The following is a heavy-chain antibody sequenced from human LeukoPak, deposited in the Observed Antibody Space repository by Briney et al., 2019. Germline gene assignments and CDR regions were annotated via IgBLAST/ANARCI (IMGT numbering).Heavy chain of an antibody. V-gene: IGHV4-39*01. CDR3: ARHWTTVTTFYVDFGWFDP. D-gene: IGHD4-17*01. CDR1: GGSISSSSYY. Sequence: SETLSLTCTVSGGSISSSSYYWGWIRQPPGKGLEWIGSIYYSGSTYYNPSLKSRVTISVDTSKNQFSLELSSVTAADTAVYYCARHWTTVTTFYVDFGWFDPWGQGTLVTVSS. CDR2: IYYSGST. J-gene: IGHJ5*02.